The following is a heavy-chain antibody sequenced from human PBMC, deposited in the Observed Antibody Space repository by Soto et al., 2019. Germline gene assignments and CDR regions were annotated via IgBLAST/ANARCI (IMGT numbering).Heavy chain of an antibody. D-gene: IGHD3-16*01. J-gene: IGHJ1*01. CDR2: ISGSSDK. CDR1: GFTFTSYG. V-gene: IGHV3-23*01. Sequence: EVQLLESGGGLEPPGGSLRLSCVTSGFTFTSYGMSWVRQAPGKGLEWVSAISGSSDKYCPDSVKGRFTISRDNSRSTLYLQMNSLRAEDTAVYYCATYGGDSGGYEYFQRWGQGCLVTGSS. CDR3: ATYGGDSGGYEYFQR.